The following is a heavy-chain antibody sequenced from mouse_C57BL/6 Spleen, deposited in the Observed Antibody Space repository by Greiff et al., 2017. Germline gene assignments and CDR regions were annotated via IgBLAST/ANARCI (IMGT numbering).Heavy chain of an antibody. D-gene: IGHD2-4*01. J-gene: IGHJ2*01. Sequence: QVQLKQPGAELVKPGASVKLSCKASGYTFTSYWMHWVKQRPGRGLEWIGRIDPNRGGTKYNAKFQSKATLTVDKPSSTAYMQLSSLTSEDSAVYYCARYDYGAYGGQGTTLTVSS. CDR1: GYTFTSYW. V-gene: IGHV1-72*01. CDR2: IDPNRGGT. CDR3: ARYDYGAY.